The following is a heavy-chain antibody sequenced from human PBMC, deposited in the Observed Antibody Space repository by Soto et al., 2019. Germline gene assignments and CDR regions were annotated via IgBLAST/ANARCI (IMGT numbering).Heavy chain of an antibody. D-gene: IGHD7-27*01. CDR2: IYSGGST. V-gene: IGHV3-66*01. Sequence: GGSLRLSCAASGFTVSSNYMSWVRQAPGKGLEWVSVIYSGGSTYYADSVKGRFTISRDNSKNTLYLQMNSLRAEDTAVYYCARVTGDPYYYYYYYMDVWGKGTTVTVSS. J-gene: IGHJ6*03. CDR1: GFTVSSNY. CDR3: ARVTGDPYYYYYYYMDV.